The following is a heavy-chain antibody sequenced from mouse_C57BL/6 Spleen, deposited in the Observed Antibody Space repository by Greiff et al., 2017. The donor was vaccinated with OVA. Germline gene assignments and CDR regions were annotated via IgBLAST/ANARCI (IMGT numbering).Heavy chain of an antibody. CDR1: GFSFNTYA. CDR2: IRSKSNNYAT. J-gene: IGHJ1*03. Sequence: EVQGVESGGGLVQPKGSLKLSCAASGFSFNTYAMNWVRQAPGKGLEWVARIRSKSNNYATYYADSVKDRFTISRDDSESMLYLQMNNLKTEDTAMYYCVRHEIYDGYYGGYFDVWGTGTTVTVSS. V-gene: IGHV10-1*01. D-gene: IGHD2-3*01. CDR3: VRHEIYDGYYGGYFDV.